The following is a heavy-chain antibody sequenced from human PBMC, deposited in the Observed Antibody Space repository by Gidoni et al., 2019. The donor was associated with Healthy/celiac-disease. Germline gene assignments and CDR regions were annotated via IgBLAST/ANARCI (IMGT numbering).Heavy chain of an antibody. J-gene: IGHJ4*02. CDR3: ARGGLEDSSSWYYFDY. CDR1: GGSFSAYY. D-gene: IGHD6-13*01. V-gene: IGHV4-34*01. CDR2: INHSGST. Sequence: QVQLQPWRAGLSKPPEPLSLTCAVYGGSFSAYYWSWIRQPPGKGLEWIGEINHSGSTNYNPYLKSRVTISVDTSKNQFSLKLSSVTAADTAVYYCARGGLEDSSSWYYFDYWGQGTLVTVSS.